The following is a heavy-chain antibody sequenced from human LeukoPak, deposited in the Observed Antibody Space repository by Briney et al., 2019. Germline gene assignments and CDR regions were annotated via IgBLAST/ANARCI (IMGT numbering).Heavy chain of an antibody. D-gene: IGHD2-2*01. V-gene: IGHV3-21*01. J-gene: IGHJ4*02. CDR2: ISSSSSYI. Sequence: GGSLRLSCAASGFTFSSYSMNWVRQAPGKGLEWVSSISSSSSYIYYADSVKGRFTISRDNAKNTLYLQMNSLRAEDTAVYYCANHLACGSTSCPPFDSWGQGTLVTVSS. CDR1: GFTFSSYS. CDR3: ANHLACGSTSCPPFDS.